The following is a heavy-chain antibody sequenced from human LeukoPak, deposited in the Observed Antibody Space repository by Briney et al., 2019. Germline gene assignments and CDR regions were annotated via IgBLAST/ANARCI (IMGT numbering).Heavy chain of an antibody. V-gene: IGHV4-4*07. Sequence: PSETLSLTCTVSGVSITSYYWSWIRQPAGKGLEWIGRIYTSGSTNYNPSLKSRVTMSVDTSKNQFSLKLSSVTAADTAVYYCARMGYCSGGSCYTPDYWGQGTLVTVSS. D-gene: IGHD2-15*01. CDR2: IYTSGST. J-gene: IGHJ4*02. CDR3: ARMGYCSGGSCYTPDY. CDR1: GVSITSYY.